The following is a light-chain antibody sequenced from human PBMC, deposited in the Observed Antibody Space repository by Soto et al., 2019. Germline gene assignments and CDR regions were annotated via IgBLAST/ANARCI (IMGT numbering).Light chain of an antibody. V-gene: IGKV4-1*01. Sequence: DIVMTQSPDSLAVSLGERATINCKSSQSVLYSSNNKNYLAWYQQKPGQPPKLLIYWASTRESGVPDRFSGSGSGTDFTLTISSLQAEGVAVYYCQQYYSIPLTFGGGTKVDIK. CDR3: QQYYSIPLT. J-gene: IGKJ4*01. CDR2: WAS. CDR1: QSVLYSSNNKNY.